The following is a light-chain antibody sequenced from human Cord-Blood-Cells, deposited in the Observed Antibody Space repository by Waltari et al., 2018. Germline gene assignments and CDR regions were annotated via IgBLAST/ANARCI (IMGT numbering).Light chain of an antibody. CDR1: SSDVGRYNL. CDR2: EGS. Sequence: QSALTQPASVSGSPGQSIPISCTGTSSDVGRYNLVSWSQQHPGKAPKLMIYEGSKRPSGVSNRFSGSKSGNTASLTISGLQAEDEADYYCCSYAGSSTFDVVFGGGTKLTVL. J-gene: IGLJ2*01. CDR3: CSYAGSSTFDVV. V-gene: IGLV2-23*03.